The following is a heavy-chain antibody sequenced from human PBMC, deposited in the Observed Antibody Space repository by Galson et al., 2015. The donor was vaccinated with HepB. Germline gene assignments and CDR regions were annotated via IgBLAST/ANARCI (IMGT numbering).Heavy chain of an antibody. CDR1: GFTFSSYW. V-gene: IGHV3-74*01. J-gene: IGHJ2*01. CDR3: ARGRVRGSYSLWFFDL. Sequence: SLRLSCAASGFTFSSYWMHWVRQAPGKGLVWVSRINSDGSSTSYADSVKGRFTISRDNAKSTLYLQINSLRAEDTAVYYCARGRVRGSYSLWFFDLWGRGTLVTVSS. D-gene: IGHD1-26*01. CDR2: INSDGSST.